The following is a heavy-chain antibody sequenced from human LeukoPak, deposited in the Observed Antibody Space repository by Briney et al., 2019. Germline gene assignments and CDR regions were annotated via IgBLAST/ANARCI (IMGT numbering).Heavy chain of an antibody. CDR3: ARDQWRGVFDY. J-gene: IGHJ4*02. D-gene: IGHD6-19*01. V-gene: IGHV3-20*04. CDR2: INWNGGST. CDR1: GFTLSSYA. Sequence: GGSLRLSCAASGFTLSSYAMSWVRHAPGKGLEWVSGINWNGGSTGYADSVKGRFTISRDNAKNSLYLQMNSLRAEDTALYYCARDQWRGVFDYWGQGTLVTVSS.